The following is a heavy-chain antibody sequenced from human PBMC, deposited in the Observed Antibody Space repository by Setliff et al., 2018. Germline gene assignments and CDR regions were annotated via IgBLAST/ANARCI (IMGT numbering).Heavy chain of an antibody. J-gene: IGHJ4*02. CDR1: GASITSGGFY. CDR3: ARSPSSGAYWNPRPFYSDY. V-gene: IGHV4-61*09. Sequence: TLSLTCSVSGASITSGGFYWTWIRQPAGKGLEWIGHISPSGSTTYNPPVKSRVTISLDTSKNHFSLKLDSVTAADTALYYCARSPSSGAYWNPRPFYSDYWARGTLVTVSS. CDR2: ISPSGST. D-gene: IGHD1-26*01.